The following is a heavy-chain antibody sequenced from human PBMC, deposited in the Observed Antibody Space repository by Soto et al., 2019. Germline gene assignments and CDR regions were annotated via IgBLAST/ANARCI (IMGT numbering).Heavy chain of an antibody. V-gene: IGHV1-69*13. D-gene: IGHD2-2*02. CDR1: GGTLSSYA. CDR3: ASVTRTCISTSCYRYYYGMDV. Sequence: SVKVTCKDSGGTLSSYAISWVRQAPGQGLEWMGGIIPIFGTADYAQKFHGRVTITADESTSTAYMELSSVTAADTAVYYCASVTRTCISTSCYRYYYGMDVWGQGTTVTVSS. J-gene: IGHJ6*02. CDR2: IIPIFGTA.